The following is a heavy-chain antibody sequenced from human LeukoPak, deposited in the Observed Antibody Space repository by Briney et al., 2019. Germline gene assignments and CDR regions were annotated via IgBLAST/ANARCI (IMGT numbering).Heavy chain of an antibody. J-gene: IGHJ5*02. D-gene: IGHD5-18*01. CDR1: GSTFSSYA. CDR2: ISGSGGST. V-gene: IGHV3-23*01. Sequence: PGASLRLSCAASGSTFSSYAMSWVRQAPGKGLEWVSAISGSGGSTYYADSVKGRFTISRDNSKNTLYLQMNSLRAEDTAVYYCAKDGIVDTAMVNWFDPWGQGTLVTVSS. CDR3: AKDGIVDTAMVNWFDP.